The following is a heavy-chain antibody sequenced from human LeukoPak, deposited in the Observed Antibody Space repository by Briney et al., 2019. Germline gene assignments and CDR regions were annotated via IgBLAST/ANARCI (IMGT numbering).Heavy chain of an antibody. D-gene: IGHD3-3*01. V-gene: IGHV1-18*01. CDR3: ARDPSNTSGYQIYFDY. CDR2: ISAYNGDT. J-gene: IGHJ4*02. CDR1: GYTFRNYG. Sequence: ASVKVSCKASGYTFRNYGISWVRQAPGQGLEWMGWISAYNGDTHYAQKLQARVTMTTDTSTSKAYMELRSLRSDDTAVYYCARDPSNTSGYQIYFDYWGQGTLVTVSS.